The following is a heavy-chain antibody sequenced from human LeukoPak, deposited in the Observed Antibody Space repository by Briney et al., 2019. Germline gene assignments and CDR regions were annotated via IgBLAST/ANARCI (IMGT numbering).Heavy chain of an antibody. Sequence: ASVKVSCTASGYTFTSYDINWVRQATGQGLEWMGWVNPNSGHTGYAQKFQGRVTMTRNTSISTAYMELSSLTSEDTALYYCARGAPGSYCSGGSCPYFDYWGQGTLVSVSS. J-gene: IGHJ4*02. D-gene: IGHD2-15*01. CDR3: ARGAPGSYCSGGSCPYFDY. V-gene: IGHV1-8*01. CDR2: VNPNSGHT. CDR1: GYTFTSYD.